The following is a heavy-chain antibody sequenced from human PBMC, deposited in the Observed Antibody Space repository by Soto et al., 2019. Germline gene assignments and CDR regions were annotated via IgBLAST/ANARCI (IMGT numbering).Heavy chain of an antibody. J-gene: IGHJ3*02. D-gene: IGHD3-22*01. V-gene: IGHV3-33*01. CDR2: IWYDGSNK. CDR3: ARDHHYYDSSGYYHSDAFDI. Sequence: GGSLRLSCAASGFTFSSYGMHWVRQAPGKGLEWVAVIWYDGSNKYYADSVKGRFTISRDNSKNTLYLQMNSLRAEDTAVYYCARDHHYYDSSGYYHSDAFDIWGQGTMVTVSS. CDR1: GFTFSSYG.